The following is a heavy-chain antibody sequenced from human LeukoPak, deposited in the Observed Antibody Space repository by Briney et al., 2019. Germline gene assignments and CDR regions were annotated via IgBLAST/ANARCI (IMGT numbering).Heavy chain of an antibody. D-gene: IGHD6-13*01. V-gene: IGHV4-39*07. CDR3: ARDRPGYTSSWYPPFDY. J-gene: IGHJ4*02. CDR2: IYYSGST. CDR1: GGSISSSSYY. Sequence: SETLSLTCTVSGGSISSSSYYWGWIRQPPGKGLEWIGSIYYSGSTYYNPSLKSRVTISVDTSKNQFSLKLSSVTAADTAVYYCARDRPGYTSSWYPPFDYWGQGTLVTVSS.